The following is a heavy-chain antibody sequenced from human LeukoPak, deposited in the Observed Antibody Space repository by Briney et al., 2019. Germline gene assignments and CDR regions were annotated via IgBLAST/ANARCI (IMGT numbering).Heavy chain of an antibody. J-gene: IGHJ3*02. CDR3: ARENALEIAARPGVAFDI. CDR2: IIPIFGTA. Sequence: ASVKVSCTASGGTFSSYAISWVRQSPGQGLEWMGGIIPIFGTANYAQKFQGRVTITADESTSTAYMELSSLRSEDTAVYYCARENALEIAARPGVAFDIWGQGTMVTVSS. CDR1: GGTFSSYA. V-gene: IGHV1-69*13. D-gene: IGHD6-6*01.